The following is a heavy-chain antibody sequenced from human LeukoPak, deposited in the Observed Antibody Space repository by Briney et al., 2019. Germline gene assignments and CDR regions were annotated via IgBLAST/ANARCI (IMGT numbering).Heavy chain of an antibody. CDR2: INPNSGGT. CDR1: GYTFTGYY. D-gene: IGHD3-10*01. V-gene: IGHV1-2*04. J-gene: IGHJ5*02. Sequence: ASVKVSCKASGYTFTGYYMHWVRQAPGQGLEWMGWINPNSGGTNYAQKFQGWVTMTRDTSISTAYMELSRLRSDDTAVYYCARGLRAYGSGSYYNDRWFDPWGQGTLVTVSS. CDR3: ARGLRAYGSGSYYNDRWFDP.